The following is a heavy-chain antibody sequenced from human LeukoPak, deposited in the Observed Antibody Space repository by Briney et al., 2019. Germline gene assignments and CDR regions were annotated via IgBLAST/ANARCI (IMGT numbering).Heavy chain of an antibody. CDR2: MYYRGST. CDR3: ARLNCGGDCYLQIAGPADYYYGMDV. D-gene: IGHD2-21*02. V-gene: IGHV4-39*01. J-gene: IGHJ6*02. Sequence: PSETLSLTCTDSGGAISSSSYYWGWIRQPPGKGLEWIGRMYYRGSTYYNPSLKSRVTISVDTSKNQFSLKLSSVTAADTAVYYCARLNCGGDCYLQIAGPADYYYGMDVWGQGTTVTVSS. CDR1: GGAISSSSYY.